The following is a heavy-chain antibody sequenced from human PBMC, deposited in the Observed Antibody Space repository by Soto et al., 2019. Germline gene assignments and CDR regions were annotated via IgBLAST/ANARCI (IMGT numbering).Heavy chain of an antibody. D-gene: IGHD1-20*01. CDR1: GYSFTSYW. Sequence: GESLKISCKGSGYSFTSYWIGWVRQMPGKGLEWMGIIYPGDSDTGYSPSFQGQVTISADKSISTAYLQWSSLKASDTAMYYCARQDNWNDGIELCDYWGQGTLVTVSS. CDR3: ARQDNWNDGIELCDY. J-gene: IGHJ4*02. CDR2: IYPGDSDT. V-gene: IGHV5-51*01.